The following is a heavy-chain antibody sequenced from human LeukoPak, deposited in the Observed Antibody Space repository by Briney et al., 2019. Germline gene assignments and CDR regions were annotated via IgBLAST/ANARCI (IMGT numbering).Heavy chain of an antibody. V-gene: IGHV3-66*01. CDR1: GFTVSSNY. J-gene: IGHJ4*02. D-gene: IGHD3-10*01. CDR2: IYSGGST. Sequence: PGGSLRLSCAASGFTVSSNYMSWVRQAPGQGLEWVSVIYSGGSTYYADSVKGRFTISRDNSKNTLYLQMNSLRAEDTAVYYCAALGSETYTNYWGQGTLVTVSS. CDR3: AALGSETYTNY.